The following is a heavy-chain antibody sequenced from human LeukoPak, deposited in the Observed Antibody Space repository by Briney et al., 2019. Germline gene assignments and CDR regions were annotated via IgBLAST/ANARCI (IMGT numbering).Heavy chain of an antibody. D-gene: IGHD3-10*01. V-gene: IGHV4-30-4*01. CDR3: ARGGRLGELRRWFDP. Sequence: PSETLSLTCTVSGGSISSGDYYWSWIRQPPGKGLEWIGYIYYSGSPYYNPSLESRVTISLDTSKNELSLKLSSVTAADTAVYYCARGGRLGELRRWFDPWGQGTLVTVSS. J-gene: IGHJ5*02. CDR1: GGSISSGDYY. CDR2: IYYSGSP.